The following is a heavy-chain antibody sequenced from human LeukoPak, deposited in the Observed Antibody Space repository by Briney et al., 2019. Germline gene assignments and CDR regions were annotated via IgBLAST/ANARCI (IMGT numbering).Heavy chain of an antibody. J-gene: IGHJ4*02. Sequence: GEPLKISCKGSGYSFTSYWIGWVRQMPGKGLEWMGIIYPGDSDTRYSPSFQGQVTISADKSISTAYLQWSSLKASDTAMYYCARMPLPGWKPFDYWGQGTLVTVSP. V-gene: IGHV5-51*01. CDR2: IYPGDSDT. D-gene: IGHD1-1*01. CDR3: ARMPLPGWKPFDY. CDR1: GYSFTSYW.